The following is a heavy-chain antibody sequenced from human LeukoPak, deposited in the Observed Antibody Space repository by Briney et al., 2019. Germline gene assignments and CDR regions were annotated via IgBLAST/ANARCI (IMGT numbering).Heavy chain of an antibody. V-gene: IGHV3-66*01. CDR3: ARDFFWSGYYYGMDV. D-gene: IGHD3-3*01. CDR2: IYSGGST. CDR1: GFTVSSNY. J-gene: IGHJ6*02. Sequence: GGSLRLSCAASGFTVSSNYMSWVRQAPGKGLEWVSGIYSGGSTYYADSVKGRFTISRDNSKTTLYLQMNSLRAEDTAVYYCARDFFWSGYYYGMDVWGQGTTVTVSS.